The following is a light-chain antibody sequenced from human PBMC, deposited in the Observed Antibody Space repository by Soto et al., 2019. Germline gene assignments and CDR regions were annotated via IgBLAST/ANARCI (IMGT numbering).Light chain of an antibody. Sequence: EIVMTQSPATLSVSPGERATLSCRASQSVSSNLAWYQQKPGQAPRLLIYGASTRATGIPARFSGSGSGTEFTLTISSLQSEDFATYYCQKYDSVLLIFGGGTKVEVK. V-gene: IGKV3-15*01. CDR3: QKYDSVLLI. J-gene: IGKJ4*01. CDR1: QSVSSN. CDR2: GAS.